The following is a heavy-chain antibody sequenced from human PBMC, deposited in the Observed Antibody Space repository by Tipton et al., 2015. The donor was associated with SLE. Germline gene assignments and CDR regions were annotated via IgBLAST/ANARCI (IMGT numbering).Heavy chain of an antibody. Sequence: TLSLTCAVYGGSFSGYYWSWIRQPPGKGLEWIGEINHSGRTYYNPSLKSRVTISVDTSKNQFSLKVSSVTAADTAVYYCARGRDIAALVYYYYMDVWGKGTTVTVSS. CDR1: GGSFSGYY. CDR3: ARGRDIAALVYYYYMDV. V-gene: IGHV4-34*01. D-gene: IGHD6-6*01. J-gene: IGHJ6*03. CDR2: INHSGRT.